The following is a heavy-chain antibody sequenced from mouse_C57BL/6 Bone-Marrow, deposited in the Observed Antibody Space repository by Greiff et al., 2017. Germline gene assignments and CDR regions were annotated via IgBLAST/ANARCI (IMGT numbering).Heavy chain of an antibody. D-gene: IGHD2-10*01. CDR1: GYTFTSYW. CDR3: ARSYYPHY. V-gene: IGHV1-50*01. CDR2: LDPSDGYT. J-gene: IGHJ2*01. Sequence: VQLQQPGAELVKPGASVKLSCKASGYTFTSYWMQWVKQRPGQGLEWIGELDPSDGYTNYNQKFKGKATLTVDTSSSTAYMQLSSLTSEDSAVYYCARSYYPHYWGQGTTLTVSS.